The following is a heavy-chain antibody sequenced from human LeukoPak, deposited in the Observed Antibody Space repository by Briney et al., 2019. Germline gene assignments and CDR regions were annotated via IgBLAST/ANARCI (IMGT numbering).Heavy chain of an antibody. V-gene: IGHV3-48*01. CDR1: RFTFSSYS. CDR3: ARDLEDIVVVPAATWRGFDY. J-gene: IGHJ4*02. CDR2: ISSSSSTI. Sequence: GGSLRLSCAASRFTFSSYSMNWVRQAPGKGLEWVSYISSSSSTIYYADSVKGRFTISRDNAKNSLYPQMNSLRAEDTAVYYCARDLEDIVVVPAATWRGFDYWGQGTLVTVSS. D-gene: IGHD2-2*01.